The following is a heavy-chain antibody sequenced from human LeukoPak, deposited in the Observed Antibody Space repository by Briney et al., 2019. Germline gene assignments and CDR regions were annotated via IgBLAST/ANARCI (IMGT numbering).Heavy chain of an antibody. Sequence: TSETLSLTCAVYGGSFSGYYWSWIRQPPGKGLEWIGEINHSGSTNYNPSLKSRVTISVDTSKNQFSLKLSSVTAADTAVYYCARGLRYYGSGSFSGWGQGTLVTVSS. CDR3: ARGLRYYGSGSFSG. D-gene: IGHD3-10*01. J-gene: IGHJ4*02. V-gene: IGHV4-34*01. CDR2: INHSGST. CDR1: GGSFSGYY.